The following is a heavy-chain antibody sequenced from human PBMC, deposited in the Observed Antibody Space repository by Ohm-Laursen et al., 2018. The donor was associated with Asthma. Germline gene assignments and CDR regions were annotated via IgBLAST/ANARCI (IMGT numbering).Heavy chain of an antibody. CDR1: GYTFSRYS. CDR2: ISTASSFI. J-gene: IGHJ1*01. V-gene: IGHV3-21*01. CDR3: ARIGPEWELPGREYSLHH. D-gene: IGHD1-26*01. Sequence: SLRLSCAASGYTFSRYSMHWVRQIPGKGLEWVASISTASSFIYYADSVRGRFTTSIDNARNSVYLQMNSLRAEDTALYYCARIGPEWELPGREYSLHHWGEGTLVTVSS.